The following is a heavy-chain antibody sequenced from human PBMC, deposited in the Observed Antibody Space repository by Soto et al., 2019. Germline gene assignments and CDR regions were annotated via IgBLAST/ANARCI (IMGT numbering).Heavy chain of an antibody. Sequence: QVQLVQSGAEVQKPGAAVKVACKASGYTFTSYGISWVRQAPGQGLEWMGWVNAYNGNTNYAQKFQGRVNMTTDTSTSTAYMELRSLRSDDTAVYYCAREAVSGRTGFDYWGQGTLVTVSS. CDR1: GYTFTSYG. CDR2: VNAYNGNT. CDR3: AREAVSGRTGFDY. V-gene: IGHV1-18*01. J-gene: IGHJ4*02. D-gene: IGHD6-19*01.